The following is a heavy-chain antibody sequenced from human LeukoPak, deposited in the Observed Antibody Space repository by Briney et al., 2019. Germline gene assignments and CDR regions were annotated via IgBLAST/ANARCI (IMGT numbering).Heavy chain of an antibody. V-gene: IGHV4-4*07. D-gene: IGHD2-2*01. CDR1: GVSISSYY. Sequence: SETLSLTCTVSGVSISSYYWSWIRQPAGKGLEWIGRIYTTGSPNYNPSLKGRVTMSVDTSKNQFSLKLRSVTAADTAVYYCARAVVVEPAAPYNWFDPWGQGTLVTVSS. CDR2: IYTTGSP. CDR3: ARAVVVEPAAPYNWFDP. J-gene: IGHJ5*02.